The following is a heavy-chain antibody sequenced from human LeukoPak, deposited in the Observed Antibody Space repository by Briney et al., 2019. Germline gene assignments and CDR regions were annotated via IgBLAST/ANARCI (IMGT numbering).Heavy chain of an antibody. CDR2: ISSSGYYI. J-gene: IGHJ4*02. CDR3: ARGERWGNFDY. V-gene: IGHV3-21*01. Sequence: PGGSLRLSCAASGFTFSRYTMNWVRQAPGKGLEWVSSISSSGYYIYQADSVKGRFTISRDNAKNSLYLQMNSLRAEDTAVYYCARGERWGNFDYWGQGTLVTVSS. CDR1: GFTFSRYT. D-gene: IGHD7-27*01.